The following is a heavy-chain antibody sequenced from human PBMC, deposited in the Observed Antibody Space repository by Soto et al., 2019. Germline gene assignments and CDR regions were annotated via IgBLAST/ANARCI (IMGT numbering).Heavy chain of an antibody. CDR3: ARSSIRPGLSLYPFYY. J-gene: IGHJ4*02. D-gene: IGHD3-3*02. CDR2: IYYSGST. V-gene: IGHV4-59*08. CDR1: GGSISSDY. Sequence: SETLPLTCTVSGGSISSDYWSWIRQPPGKGLEWIGYIYYSGSTNYNPSLKSRVTISLDTSKNQFSLRLSSVTAADTAVYYCARSSIRPGLSLYPFYYWGQGTLVTVS.